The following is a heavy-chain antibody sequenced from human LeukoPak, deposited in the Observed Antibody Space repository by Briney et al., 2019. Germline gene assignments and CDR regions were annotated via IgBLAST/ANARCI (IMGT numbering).Heavy chain of an antibody. Sequence: GGSRRLSCAASGFTFSSYAMSWVRQAPGKGLEWASAISGSGGSTYYADSVKGRFTISRDNSKNTLYLQMNSLRAEDTAVYYCAKRYYNNRGCFDYWGQGTLVTVSS. J-gene: IGHJ4*02. CDR3: AKRYYNNRGCFDY. D-gene: IGHD3-22*01. V-gene: IGHV3-23*01. CDR2: ISGSGGST. CDR1: GFTFSSYA.